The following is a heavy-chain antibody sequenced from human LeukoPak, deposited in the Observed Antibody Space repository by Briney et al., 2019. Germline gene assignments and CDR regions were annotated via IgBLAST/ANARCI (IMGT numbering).Heavy chain of an antibody. V-gene: IGHV3-74*01. J-gene: IGHJ3*02. Sequence: GGSLRLSCAASGFTFCSYWMQWVRHAPGKGLVWVSRIKSDGSSTSYADSVKGRFTISRDNAKNTLYLQMNSLRAEDTAVYYCGRETSTSFDIWGQGTMATVSS. D-gene: IGHD2-2*01. CDR1: GFTFCSYW. CDR2: IKSDGSST. CDR3: GRETSTSFDI.